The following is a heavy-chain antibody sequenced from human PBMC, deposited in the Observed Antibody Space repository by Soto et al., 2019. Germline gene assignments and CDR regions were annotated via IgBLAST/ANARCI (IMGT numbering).Heavy chain of an antibody. J-gene: IGHJ4*02. Sequence: PSETLSLTCAVYGGSFSGYYWSWIRQPPGKGLEWIGEINHSGSTNYNPSLKSRVTISVDTSKNQFSLKLSSVTAADTAVYYRARSYYYDSSGYYFFDYWGQGTLVTVSS. V-gene: IGHV4-34*01. D-gene: IGHD3-22*01. CDR1: GGSFSGYY. CDR3: ARSYYYDSSGYYFFDY. CDR2: INHSGST.